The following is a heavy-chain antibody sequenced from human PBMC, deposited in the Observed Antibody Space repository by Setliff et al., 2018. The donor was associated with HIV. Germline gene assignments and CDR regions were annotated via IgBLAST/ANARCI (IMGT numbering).Heavy chain of an antibody. CDR1: GDSMSSGSYF. CDR2: IYYTGFA. Sequence: KTSETLSLTCSVSGDSMSSGSYFWGWIRQTPGKGLEWIGNIYYTGFAYYNPSLKSRVTISLDTSKTHFFLNLTSVTDADTAVYFCTREGRGDPAMATTRIDYWGQGKLVTVSS. CDR3: TREGRGDPAMATTRIDY. V-gene: IGHV4-39*02. J-gene: IGHJ4*02. D-gene: IGHD1-1*01.